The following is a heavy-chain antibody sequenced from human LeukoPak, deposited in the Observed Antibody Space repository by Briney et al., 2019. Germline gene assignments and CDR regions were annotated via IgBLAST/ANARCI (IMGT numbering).Heavy chain of an antibody. CDR2: IKTDGSET. J-gene: IGHJ4*02. V-gene: IGHV3-7*01. Sequence: GGSLRLSCVASGFTFSTYWMSWVRQAPGKGLEWVANIKTDGSETHYVDSVKGRFTISRDNAKNSLYLQINSPRAEDTAVYYCARLVKGSDYFDYWGQGTLDTVSS. D-gene: IGHD3-9*01. CDR3: ARLVKGSDYFDY. CDR1: GFTFSTYW.